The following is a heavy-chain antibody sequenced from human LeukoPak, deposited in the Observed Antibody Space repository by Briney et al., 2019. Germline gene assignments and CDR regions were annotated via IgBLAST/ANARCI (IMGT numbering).Heavy chain of an antibody. CDR2: INPNSGGT. V-gene: IGHV1-2*02. CDR1: GYTFTGYY. J-gene: IGHJ5*02. D-gene: IGHD1-20*01. Sequence: ASVKVSCKASGYTFTGYYMHWVRQAPGQGLEWMGWINPNSGGTNYAQKFQGRVTMTRDTSISTAYMELSRLRSDDTAVYYCARVGVTGPTGWFDPWGQGTLVTVSS. CDR3: ARVGVTGPTGWFDP.